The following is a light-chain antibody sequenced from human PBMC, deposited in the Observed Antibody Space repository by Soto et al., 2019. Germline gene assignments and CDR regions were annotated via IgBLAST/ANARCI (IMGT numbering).Light chain of an antibody. Sequence: EIVMTQSPATLSVSPGERATLACRASQSISTELAWYQQKPGQPPRLLIYSASTRATGVPARFTGSGSGSEFTLTISGLQSEVFAVYYCQQGHSWPLTFGQGTRLEI. J-gene: IGKJ2*01. CDR3: QQGHSWPLT. V-gene: IGKV3-15*01. CDR1: QSISTE. CDR2: SAS.